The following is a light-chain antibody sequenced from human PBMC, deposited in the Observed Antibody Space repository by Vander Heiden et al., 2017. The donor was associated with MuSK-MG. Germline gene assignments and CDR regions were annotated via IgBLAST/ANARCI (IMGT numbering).Light chain of an antibody. V-gene: IGLV2-14*03. J-gene: IGLJ2*01. CDR2: DVS. CDR1: SSDIGNYNY. Sequence: QSALTQPASVSGSPGQSSTISCAGTSSDIGNYNYVCWYQHRPGAAPNLMVYDVSTRPSGVSHRFSASKSGTTASLTISALQAEDDADYYCTPYTTSSILLFGGGTKLTVL. CDR3: TPYTTSSILL.